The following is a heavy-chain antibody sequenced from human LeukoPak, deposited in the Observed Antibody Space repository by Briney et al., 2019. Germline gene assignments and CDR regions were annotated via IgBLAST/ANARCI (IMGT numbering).Heavy chain of an antibody. CDR2: INPNSGGT. CDR1: GYTFTGYY. J-gene: IGHJ3*02. D-gene: IGHD3-3*01. Sequence: ASVKVSCKASGYTFTGYYMHWVRQAPGQGLEWMGWINPNSGGTNYAQKFQGRVTMTRDTSISTAYMELSRLRSDDTAVYYCARETPQTYYDFWGGYYTGRDAFDIWGQGTMVTVSS. V-gene: IGHV1-2*02. CDR3: ARETPQTYYDFWGGYYTGRDAFDI.